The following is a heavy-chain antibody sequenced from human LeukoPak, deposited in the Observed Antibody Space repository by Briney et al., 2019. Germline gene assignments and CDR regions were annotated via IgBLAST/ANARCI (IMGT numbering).Heavy chain of an antibody. CDR3: AREADDSSSWFDY. CDR2: ISSSGSGDNT. D-gene: IGHD6-13*01. V-gene: IGHV3-23*01. J-gene: IGHJ4*02. Sequence: GGSLRLSCVASGVTLSTYAMSWARQAPGKGLEWVSGISSSGSGDNTYYADSVKGRFTISRDSSKNTLFLHMNTLRAEDTAVYYCAREADDSSSWFDYWGQGTLVTVSS. CDR1: GVTLSTYA.